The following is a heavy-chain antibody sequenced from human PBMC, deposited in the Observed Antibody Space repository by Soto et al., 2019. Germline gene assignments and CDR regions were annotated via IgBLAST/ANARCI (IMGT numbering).Heavy chain of an antibody. CDR3: ARAEGYCISTSCLYNWFDP. CDR2: IYHSGST. CDR1: GGSISSGGYS. Sequence: TSETLSLTCAVSGGSISSGGYSWSWIRQPPGKGLEWIGYIYHSGSTYYNPSLKSRVTISVDRSKNQFSLKLSSVTAADTAVYYCARAEGYCISTSCLYNWFDPWGQGTLVTVSS. D-gene: IGHD2-2*01. J-gene: IGHJ5*02. V-gene: IGHV4-30-2*01.